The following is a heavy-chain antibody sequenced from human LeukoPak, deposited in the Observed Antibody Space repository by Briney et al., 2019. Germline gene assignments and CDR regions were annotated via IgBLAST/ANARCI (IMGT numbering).Heavy chain of an antibody. V-gene: IGHV3-7*03. CDR2: IKQDGSEK. CDR3: ARDSIAANFDY. D-gene: IGHD6-13*01. J-gene: IGHJ4*02. Sequence: QPGGSLRLSCAASGFTFSRYWMSWVRQAPGKGLEWVANIKQDGSEKYYVDSVKGRFTISRDNAKNSLYLQMNSLRAEDTAVYYCARDSIAANFDYWGQGTLVTVSS. CDR1: GFTFSRYW.